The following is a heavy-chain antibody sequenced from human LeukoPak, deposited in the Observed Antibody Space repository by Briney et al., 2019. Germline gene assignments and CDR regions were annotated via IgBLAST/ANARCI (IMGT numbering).Heavy chain of an antibody. D-gene: IGHD3-16*01. CDR1: GDSISNSSYY. CDR3: ARHFRSAVGPGGSGNWFDP. CDR2: IYYSGNT. V-gene: IGHV4-39*01. J-gene: IGHJ5*02. Sequence: KASETLSLTCTVSGDSISNSSYYWGWIRQAPDKGLEWIGSIYYSGNTYYNPSLKSRVTISVDTSKNQFSLKLNSVTAADTAVYYCARHFRSAVGPGGSGNWFDPWGQGTLVTVSS.